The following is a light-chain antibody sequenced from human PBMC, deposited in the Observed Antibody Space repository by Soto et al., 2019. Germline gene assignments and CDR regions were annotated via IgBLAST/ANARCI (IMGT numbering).Light chain of an antibody. CDR1: KIGSKI. Sequence: SYELTQPPSVSVAPGQTARITCGGDKIGSKIAHWYRQRPGQAPVAVVFDASDRPSGIPDRISASRSGDTATLTISRVDAGDEADYYCQVWASTDEFFVFGSGTKVTVL. CDR2: DAS. J-gene: IGLJ1*01. V-gene: IGLV3-21*02. CDR3: QVWASTDEFFV.